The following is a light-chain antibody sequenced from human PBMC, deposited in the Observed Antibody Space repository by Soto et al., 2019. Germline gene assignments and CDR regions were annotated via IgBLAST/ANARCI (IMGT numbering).Light chain of an antibody. CDR3: QQYGSSPPTFT. CDR1: QSVSSSY. V-gene: IGKV3-20*01. J-gene: IGKJ4*01. CDR2: GAS. Sequence: EIVLTQSPGTLSLSPGERATLSCRASQSVSSSYLAWYQQKPGQAPRLLIYGASSRATGIPDRFSGSGSGTDFTLTISRLEPEDFAVYYCQQYGSSPPTFTFGGGTKVEIK.